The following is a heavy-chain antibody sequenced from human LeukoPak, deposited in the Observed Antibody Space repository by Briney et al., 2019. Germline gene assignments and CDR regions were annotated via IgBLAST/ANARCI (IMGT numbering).Heavy chain of an antibody. CDR1: GGSISSYY. CDR2: IYYGGGP. D-gene: IGHD3-9*01. CDR3: ARDRTDYDILTGSYYYYGMDV. V-gene: IGHV4-59*13. J-gene: IGHJ6*02. Sequence: SETLSLTCTVSGGSISSYYWSWIRQPPGRGLGWMGYIYYGGGPNYNPSLKSRVTISVDTSKNQFSLKLSSVTAADTAVYYCARDRTDYDILTGSYYYYGMDVWGQGTTVTVSS.